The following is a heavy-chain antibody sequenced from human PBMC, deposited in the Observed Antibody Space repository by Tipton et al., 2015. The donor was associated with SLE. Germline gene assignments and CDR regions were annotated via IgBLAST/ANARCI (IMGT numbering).Heavy chain of an antibody. CDR1: GASISSYY. J-gene: IGHJ6*03. V-gene: IGHV4-4*07. D-gene: IGHD7-27*01. CDR3: AREQWGYYYMDV. CDR2: AYTSDST. Sequence: TLSLTCTVSGASISSYYWTWIRQPAGKTLEWIGRAYTSDSTNYSPSLKSRVTISVDASKNQFSLKMTSVTAADTAVYYCAREQWGYYYMDVWGKGTTVTVSS.